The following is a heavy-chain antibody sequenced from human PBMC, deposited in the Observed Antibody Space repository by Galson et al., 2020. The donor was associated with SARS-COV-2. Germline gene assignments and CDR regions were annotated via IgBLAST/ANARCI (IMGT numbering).Heavy chain of an antibody. CDR1: GGSISSSSYY. J-gene: IGHJ2*01. Sequence: ASETLSLTCTVSGGSISSSSYYWGWNRQPPGKGLEWIGYIYYSGSTNYNPARKRRVTISVDTSKNQFSLKLSSVTAADTAVYYCARFRLGGYIPVVYWYFELWGRCTLVTVSS. V-gene: IGHV4-61*05. CDR2: IYYSGST. D-gene: IGHD3-16*01. CDR3: ARFRLGGYIPVVYWYFEL.